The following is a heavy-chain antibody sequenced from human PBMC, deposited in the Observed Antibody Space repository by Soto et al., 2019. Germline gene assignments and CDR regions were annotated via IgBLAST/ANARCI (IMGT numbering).Heavy chain of an antibody. CDR3: ARGSYRNYSGSGARSYGMDV. V-gene: IGHV3-33*01. J-gene: IGHJ6*02. Sequence: QVQLVESGGGVVQPGRSLRLSCAASGFTFSSYGMHWVRQAPGKGLEWVAVIWYDGSNKYYADSVKGRFTISRDNSKNTLYLHMNSLRAEDTAVYYCARGSYRNYSGSGARSYGMDVWGQGTTVTVSS. CDR2: IWYDGSNK. D-gene: IGHD3-10*01. CDR1: GFTFSSYG.